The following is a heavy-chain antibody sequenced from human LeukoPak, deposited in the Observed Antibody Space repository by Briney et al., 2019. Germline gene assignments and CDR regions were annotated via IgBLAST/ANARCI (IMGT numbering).Heavy chain of an antibody. V-gene: IGHV3-48*03. J-gene: IGHJ4*02. CDR3: ARGEQLNYFAY. CDR1: GLSFSSYE. CDR2: INRAGTTE. D-gene: IGHD1/OR15-1a*01. Sequence: GGSLRLSCAASGLSFSSYEMSWVRQAPGRGLEWVSYINRAGTTEEYADSVKGRFTISRDNAKNSLYLQMYSLRAEDTAVYYCARGEQLNYFAYWGQGTLVTVSS.